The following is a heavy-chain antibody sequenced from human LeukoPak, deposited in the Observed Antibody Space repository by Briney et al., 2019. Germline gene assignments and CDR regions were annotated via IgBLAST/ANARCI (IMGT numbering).Heavy chain of an antibody. CDR2: ISSSSSYI. J-gene: IGHJ4*02. D-gene: IGHD2-15*01. CDR1: GFTFSSYS. Sequence: GGSLRLSCAASGFTFSSYSMNWVRQAPGKGLEWVSSISSSSSYIYYADSVKGRFTISRDNAKNSLYLQMNSLRAEDTAVYYCARDIFTRYVVVVAATSDYWGQGTLVTVSS. CDR3: ARDIFTRYVVVVAATSDY. V-gene: IGHV3-21*01.